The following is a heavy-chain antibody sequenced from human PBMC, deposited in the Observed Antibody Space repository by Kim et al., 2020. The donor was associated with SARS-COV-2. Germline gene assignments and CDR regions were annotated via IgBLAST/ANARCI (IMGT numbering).Heavy chain of an antibody. D-gene: IGHD3-10*01. J-gene: IGHJ4*02. CDR3: ARGRKIRGVPFDY. V-gene: IGHV4-34*01. Sequence: YNPSRKSRVTISVDTSKTQFSLKLSSVTAGDTAVYYCARGRKIRGVPFDYWGQGTLVTVSS.